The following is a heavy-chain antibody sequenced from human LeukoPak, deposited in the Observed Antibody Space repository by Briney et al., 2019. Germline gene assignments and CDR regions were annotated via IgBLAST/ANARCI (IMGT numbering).Heavy chain of an antibody. CDR3: ARSHLERKNWFDP. D-gene: IGHD1-1*01. CDR1: GYTFTGYY. Sequence: GASVKVSCKASGYTFTGYYMHWVRQAPGQGLEWMGWINPNSGGTNYAQKFQGRVTMTRDTSTSTVYMELSSLRSEDTAVYYCARSHLERKNWFDPWGQGTLVTVSS. CDR2: INPNSGGT. J-gene: IGHJ5*02. V-gene: IGHV1-2*02.